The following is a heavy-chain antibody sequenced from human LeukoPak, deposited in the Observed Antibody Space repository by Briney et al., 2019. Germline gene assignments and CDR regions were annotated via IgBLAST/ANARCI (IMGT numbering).Heavy chain of an antibody. CDR2: MDPSGSQK. V-gene: IGHV3-7*01. D-gene: IGHD1-1*01. CDR1: GLTFNRSW. Sequence: HPGGSLRLSCAASGLTFNRSWMNWVRQAPGKGLEWVANMDPSGSQKRYVDSVKGRFIISKDNPGASLYLDMYSLRAEDTAIYYCAIWTSGNYWGQGTLVTVSS. J-gene: IGHJ4*02. CDR3: AIWTSGNY.